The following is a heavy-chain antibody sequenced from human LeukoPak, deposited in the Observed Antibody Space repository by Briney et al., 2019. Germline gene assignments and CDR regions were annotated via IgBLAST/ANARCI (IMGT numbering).Heavy chain of an antibody. CDR3: ARELIVGATSWFDP. CDR1: GFTLNGYW. D-gene: IGHD1-26*01. J-gene: IGHJ5*02. Sequence: GGSLGLSCAAPGFTLNGYWMHWVRQAPGKGLVWVSRINSDGSTTSYADSVKGRFTISRDNSKNTLYLQMNSLRAEDTAVYYCARELIVGATSWFDPWGQGTLVTVSS. V-gene: IGHV3-74*01. CDR2: INSDGSTT.